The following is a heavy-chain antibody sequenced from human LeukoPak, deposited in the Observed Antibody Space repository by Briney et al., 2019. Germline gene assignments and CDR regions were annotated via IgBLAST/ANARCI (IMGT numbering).Heavy chain of an antibody. V-gene: IGHV4-34*01. J-gene: IGHJ5*02. D-gene: IGHD6-19*01. CDR1: GGSFSGYY. CDR2: INHSGST. CDR3: ARDTRPRIAVAGPLDP. Sequence: PSETLSLTCAVYGGSFSGYYWSWIRQPPGKGLEWIGEINHSGSTNYNPSLKSRVTISVDTSKNQISLKLSSVTAADTAVYYCARDTRPRIAVAGPLDPWGQGTLVTVSS.